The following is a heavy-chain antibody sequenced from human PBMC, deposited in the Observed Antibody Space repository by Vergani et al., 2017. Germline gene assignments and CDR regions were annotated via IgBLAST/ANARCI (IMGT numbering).Heavy chain of an antibody. CDR2: INHSGST. V-gene: IGHV4-34*01. Sequence: QVQLQQWGAGLLKPSETLSLTCAVYGGSFSGYYWSWIRQPPGKGLEWIGEINHSGSTNYNPSLKSRVTISVDTSKNQFSLKLSSVTAADTAVYYCAKDLPAARIERVYYYGMDVWGQGTTVTVSS. CDR1: GGSFSGYY. CDR3: AKDLPAARIERVYYYGMDV. D-gene: IGHD2-2*01. J-gene: IGHJ6*02.